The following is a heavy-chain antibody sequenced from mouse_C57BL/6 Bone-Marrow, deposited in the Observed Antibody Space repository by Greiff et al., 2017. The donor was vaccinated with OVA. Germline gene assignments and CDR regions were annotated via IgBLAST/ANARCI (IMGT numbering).Heavy chain of an antibody. CDR3: ARYSNYVDD. CDR2: IRNKANGYTT. V-gene: IGHV7-3*01. Sequence: EVKLVESGGGLVPPGGSLSLSCAASGFTFTDYYMSWVRQPPGKALEWLGFIRNKANGYTTEYSASVKGRFTISRDNSQSILYRQMNALRAEDSATYYCARYSNYVDDWGQGTTLTVSS. J-gene: IGHJ2*01. CDR1: GFTFTDYY.